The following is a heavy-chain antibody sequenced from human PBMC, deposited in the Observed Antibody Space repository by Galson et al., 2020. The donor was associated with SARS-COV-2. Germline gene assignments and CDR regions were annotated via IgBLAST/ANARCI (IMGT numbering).Heavy chain of an antibody. D-gene: IGHD6-13*01. J-gene: IGHJ3*02. CDR3: ASPYLAAASFFGAFDI. CDR1: GFSFSDYE. Sequence: GGSLRLSCAGSGFSFSDYEMNWVRHGPGTGLEWVSYISSSGTNIYYADSVKGRFTISRDNAKNSLYLQMTSLRAEDTAIYYCASPYLAAASFFGAFDIWGPGTMVTVSS. V-gene: IGHV3-48*03. CDR2: ISSSGTNI.